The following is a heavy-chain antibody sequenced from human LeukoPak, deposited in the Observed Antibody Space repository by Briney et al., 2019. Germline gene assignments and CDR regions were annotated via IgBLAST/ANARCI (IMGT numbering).Heavy chain of an antibody. CDR1: GFTFSIYA. J-gene: IGHJ1*01. D-gene: IGHD5-24*01. CDR2: ISDNGVST. Sequence: PGGSLRLSCSASGFTFSIYAMHWVRQAPGKGLQYVSVISDNGVSTSYADSVKGRFTISRDNSKNTVYLQMSSLRAEDTAVYYCVGDGRDGYNIYFHHWGQGTLVTVSS. V-gene: IGHV3-64D*06. CDR3: VGDGRDGYNIYFHH.